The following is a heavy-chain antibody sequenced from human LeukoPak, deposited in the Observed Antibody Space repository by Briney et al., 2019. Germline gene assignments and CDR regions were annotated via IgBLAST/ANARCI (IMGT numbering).Heavy chain of an antibody. V-gene: IGHV3-21*01. CDR1: RFTFSSYS. D-gene: IGHD4/OR15-4a*01. Sequence: GGSLRLSCAASRFTFSSYSMNWVRQAPGKGLEWVSSISSSGSYIYYADSVKGRFTISRDNAKNSLYLQMDSLRVEDTAVYYCARDVDYANPRHDYWGQGTLVTVSS. J-gene: IGHJ4*02. CDR2: ISSSGSYI. CDR3: ARDVDYANPRHDY.